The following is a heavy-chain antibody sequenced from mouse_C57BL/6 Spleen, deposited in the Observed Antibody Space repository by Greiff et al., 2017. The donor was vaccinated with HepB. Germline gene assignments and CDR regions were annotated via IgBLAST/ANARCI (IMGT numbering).Heavy chain of an antibody. D-gene: IGHD2-1*01. CDR2: INPYNGGT. Sequence: EVQLQQSGPVLVKPGASVKMSCKASGYTFTDYYMNWVKQSHGKSLEWIGVINPYNGGTSYNQKFKGKATLTVDKSSSTAYMELNSLTSEDSAVYYCARSRGNYENFDVWGTGTTVTVSS. J-gene: IGHJ1*03. CDR3: ARSRGNYENFDV. CDR1: GYTFTDYY. V-gene: IGHV1-19*01.